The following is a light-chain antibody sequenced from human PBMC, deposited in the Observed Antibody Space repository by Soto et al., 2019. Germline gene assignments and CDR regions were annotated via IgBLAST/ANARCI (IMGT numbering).Light chain of an antibody. V-gene: IGKV1-27*01. CDR3: QNYHSAPWT. Sequence: QMTQSPSTLSASVGARVTITCRASQAISNFLAWYQQKHGQVPKPLMYGASTLPSGVPSRFSGSGSGTDFTITISSLQPEDGETYDGQNYHSAPWTFGQGTKVDI. J-gene: IGKJ1*01. CDR2: GAS. CDR1: QAISNF.